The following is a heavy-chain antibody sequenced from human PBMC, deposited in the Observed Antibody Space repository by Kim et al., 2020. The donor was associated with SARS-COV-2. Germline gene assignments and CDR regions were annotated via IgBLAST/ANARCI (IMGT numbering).Heavy chain of an antibody. D-gene: IGHD6-19*01. CDR3: AKGWFGSQWLVSDYFDY. CDR1: GFTFSSYA. Sequence: GGSLRLSCAASGFTFSSYAMSWVRQAPGKGLEWVSAISGSGGSTYYADSVKGRFTISRDNSKNTLYLQMNSLRAEDTAVYYCAKGWFGSQWLVSDYFDYWGQGTLVTVSS. CDR2: ISGSGGST. V-gene: IGHV3-23*01. J-gene: IGHJ4*02.